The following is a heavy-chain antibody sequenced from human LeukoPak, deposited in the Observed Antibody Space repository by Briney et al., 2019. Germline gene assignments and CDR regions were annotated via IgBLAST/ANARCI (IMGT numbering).Heavy chain of an antibody. Sequence: TRVSLRLSCAASGFTVSSNYMSWVRRAPGKGLEWVSLIHGGGSTYYADSVKGRFTISRDNSKNTLYLQMNSLRAEDTAVYYCAKGMGDSMGYFDYWGQGTLVTVSS. CDR1: GFTVSSNY. CDR2: IHGGGST. CDR3: AKGMGDSMGYFDY. D-gene: IGHD2-21*01. V-gene: IGHV3-53*01. J-gene: IGHJ4*02.